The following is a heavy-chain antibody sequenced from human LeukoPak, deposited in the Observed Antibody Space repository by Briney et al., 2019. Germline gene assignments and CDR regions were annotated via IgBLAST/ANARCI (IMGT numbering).Heavy chain of an antibody. V-gene: IGHV3-7*01. CDR3: VRDGRPLDY. CDR1: GFTFSRSW. Sequence: GGSLRLSCAAYGFTFSRSWMSWVRQAAGKGVEWVANIKEDGSEKYYVDSVKGRFTISRDNAKNSLYLQMNSLRAEDTAVYYCVRDGRPLDYWGQGTLVTVSS. J-gene: IGHJ4*02. CDR2: IKEDGSEK. D-gene: IGHD1-1*01.